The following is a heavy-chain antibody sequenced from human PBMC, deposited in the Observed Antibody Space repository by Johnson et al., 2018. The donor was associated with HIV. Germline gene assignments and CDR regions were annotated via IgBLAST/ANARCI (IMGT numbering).Heavy chain of an antibody. CDR2: ISYDGSNK. J-gene: IGHJ3*02. V-gene: IGHV3-30*04. CDR3: ARDTDMVVVTARGDVFDS. CDR1: GFTFSSYA. D-gene: IGHD2-2*01. Sequence: QMLLVESGGGVVQPGRSLRLSCAASGFTFSSYAMHWVRQPPGKGLEWVAVISYDGSNKYYADSVKGRFTISRDNSKNTLYLQMNSLRAEDTAVYYCARDTDMVVVTARGDVFDSGGQGTMVTVSS.